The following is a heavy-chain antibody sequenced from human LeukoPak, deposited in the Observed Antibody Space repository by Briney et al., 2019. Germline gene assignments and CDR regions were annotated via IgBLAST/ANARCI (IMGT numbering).Heavy chain of an antibody. V-gene: IGHV4-59*08. CDR3: ARQVGYSSGWYIY. Sequence: PSETLSLTCTVSGGSISTYYWSWIRQPPGKGLEWIGHIYYSGSTNYNPSLKSRVTISVDTSNNQFSLKLTSVTAADTAVYYCARQVGYSSGWYIYWGQGILVTVSS. J-gene: IGHJ4*02. D-gene: IGHD6-19*01. CDR1: GGSISTYY. CDR2: IYYSGST.